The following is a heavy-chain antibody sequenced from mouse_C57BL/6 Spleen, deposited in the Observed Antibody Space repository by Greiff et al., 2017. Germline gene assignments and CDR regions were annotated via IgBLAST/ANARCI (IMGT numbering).Heavy chain of an antibody. CDR1: GYAFSSSW. D-gene: IGHD1-1*01. V-gene: IGHV1-82*01. J-gene: IGHJ3*01. CDR2: IYPGDGDT. Sequence: QVQLQQSGPELVKPGASVTISCKASGYAFSSSWMNWVKQRPGKGLEWIGRIYPGDGDTNYNGKFKGKATLTADRSSSTAYMQLSSLTSEDSAVSFCAAYDGSSPFAYWGQGTLVTVSA. CDR3: AAYDGSSPFAY.